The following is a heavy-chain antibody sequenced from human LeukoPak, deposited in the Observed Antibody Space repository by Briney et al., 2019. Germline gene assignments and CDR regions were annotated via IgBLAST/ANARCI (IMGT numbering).Heavy chain of an antibody. CDR3: ARGSGYYLGHFDY. V-gene: IGHV3-7*01. J-gene: IGHJ4*02. Sequence: GGSLRLTCAASGFTFSTYWMSWVRQAPGEGLEWVANIKQDGSEKYYVDSVKGRFTISRDNAKNSLYLQMNSLRAEDTAVYYCARGSGYYLGHFDYWGQGTLVTVSS. CDR2: IKQDGSEK. D-gene: IGHD3-22*01. CDR1: GFTFSTYW.